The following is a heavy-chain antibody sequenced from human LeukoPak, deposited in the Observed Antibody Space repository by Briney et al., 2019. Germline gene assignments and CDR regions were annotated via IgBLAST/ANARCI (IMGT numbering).Heavy chain of an antibody. CDR1: GFTFSSYS. J-gene: IGHJ4*02. CDR3: ARSEDGYVDY. Sequence: GGSLRLSCAASGFTFSSYSMNWVRKAPGKGLEWVSSISSSSSYIYYADSVKGRFTISRDNAKNSLYLQMNSLRAEDTAVYYCARSEDGYVDYWGQGTLVTVSS. CDR2: ISSSSSYI. V-gene: IGHV3-21*01. D-gene: IGHD5-24*01.